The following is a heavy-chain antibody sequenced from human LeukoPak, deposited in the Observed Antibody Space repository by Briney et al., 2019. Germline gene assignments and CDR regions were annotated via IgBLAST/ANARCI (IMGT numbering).Heavy chain of an antibody. V-gene: IGHV3-7*01. CDR3: ARDLGYSSSWYWEYYFDY. J-gene: IGHJ4*02. D-gene: IGHD6-13*01. CDR1: GFTFSSYW. CDR2: IKQDGSEK. Sequence: TGGSLRLSCAASGFTFSSYWMSWVRQAPGKGLEWVANIKQDGSEKYYVDSVKGRFTISRDNAKNSLYLQMNSLRAEDTAVYYCARDLGYSSSWYWEYYFDYWGQGTLVTVSS.